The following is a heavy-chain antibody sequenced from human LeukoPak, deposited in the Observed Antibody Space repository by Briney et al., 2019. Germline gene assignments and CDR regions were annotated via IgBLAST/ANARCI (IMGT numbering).Heavy chain of an antibody. CDR1: GGTFSSYA. Sequence: GASVKVSCKASGGTFSSYAISWVRQAPGQGLEWMGGIIPIFGTANYAQKFQGRVTITADESTSTAYMELSSLRSEDTAVYYCARDCSSTSCHDAFDIWGQGTMVTVSS. J-gene: IGHJ3*02. CDR3: ARDCSSTSCHDAFDI. D-gene: IGHD2-2*01. CDR2: IIPIFGTA. V-gene: IGHV1-69*13.